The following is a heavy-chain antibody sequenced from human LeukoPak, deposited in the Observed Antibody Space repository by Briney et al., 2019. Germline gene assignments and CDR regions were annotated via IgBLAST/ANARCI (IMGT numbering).Heavy chain of an antibody. Sequence: ASVKLSCKSSGYTFTSYGISWVRQAPGQGLERMGWISAYNGNTNYAQKLQGRVTMTTDTSTSTAYMELRSLRSDDTAVYYCARGPRPGYCSGGSCEGWFDPWGQGTLVTVSS. V-gene: IGHV1-18*04. CDR1: GYTFTSYG. J-gene: IGHJ5*02. CDR2: ISAYNGNT. CDR3: ARGPRPGYCSGGSCEGWFDP. D-gene: IGHD2-15*01.